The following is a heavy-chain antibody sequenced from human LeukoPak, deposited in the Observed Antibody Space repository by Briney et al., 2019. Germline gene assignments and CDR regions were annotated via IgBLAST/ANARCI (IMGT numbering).Heavy chain of an antibody. V-gene: IGHV3-23*01. D-gene: IGHD2-2*01. CDR1: GFTFSSCA. J-gene: IGHJ4*02. Sequence: GGSLRLSCAASGFTFSSCAMSWVRQAPGKGLEWVSAISGSGGSTYYADSVRGRFTISRDNSKNTLYLQMSSPRADDTAVYYCAKDRCLTTTCYVDYWGQGTLVTVSS. CDR3: AKDRCLTTTCYVDY. CDR2: ISGSGGST.